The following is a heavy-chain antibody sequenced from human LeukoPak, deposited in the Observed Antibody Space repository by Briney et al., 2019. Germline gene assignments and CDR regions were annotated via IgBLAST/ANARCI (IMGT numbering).Heavy chain of an antibody. Sequence: GGSLRLSCAASGFTFDDYTLHWVRHAPGKGLEWVSLISWDGGSTYYADSVKGRFTISRDNSKNSLYLQMNSLRTEDTAVYYCAKDISLAGYSYGWAFDYWGQGTLVTVSS. J-gene: IGHJ4*02. CDR3: AKDISLAGYSYGWAFDY. V-gene: IGHV3-43*01. D-gene: IGHD5-18*01. CDR2: ISWDGGST. CDR1: GFTFDDYT.